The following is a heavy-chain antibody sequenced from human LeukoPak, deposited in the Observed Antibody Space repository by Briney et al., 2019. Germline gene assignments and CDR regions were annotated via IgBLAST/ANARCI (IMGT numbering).Heavy chain of an antibody. CDR1: GGPISSYY. CDR3: ARETSQKGAHYMDV. D-gene: IGHD3-16*01. V-gene: IGHV4-59*01. CDR2: LYYSGST. J-gene: IGHJ6*03. Sequence: SETLSLTCTGSGGPISSYYWRWIRQPPGKGRKGIGNLYYSGSTNYNPSLKSRVTISVDTSKNQFSLKLSSVTAADTAVYYCARETSQKGAHYMDVWGKGTTVTISS.